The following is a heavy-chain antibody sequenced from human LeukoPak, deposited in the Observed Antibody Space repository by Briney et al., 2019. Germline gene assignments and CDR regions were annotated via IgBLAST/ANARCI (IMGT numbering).Heavy chain of an antibody. CDR1: GFTFSNYA. CDR2: ISGSGGST. Sequence: GGSLRLSCAASGFTFSNYAMHWVRQAPGKGLEWVSAISGSGGSTYYADSVKGRFTISRDNSKNTLYLQMNSLRAEDTAVYYCARYHYCSGGSCYSEKDYWGQGTLVTVSS. J-gene: IGHJ4*02. V-gene: IGHV3-23*01. D-gene: IGHD2-15*01. CDR3: ARYHYCSGGSCYSEKDY.